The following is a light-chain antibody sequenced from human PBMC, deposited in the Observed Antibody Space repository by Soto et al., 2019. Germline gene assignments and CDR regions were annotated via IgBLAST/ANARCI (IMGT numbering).Light chain of an antibody. CDR2: LEDGGRY. CDR3: ETWDSNTRV. Sequence: QSVLTQSSSASASLGSSVKLTCTLSSGHSNFIIPWHQQQPGKAPRFLMKLEDGGRYNKGSEIPDRFSGSSSGAARYLTISNLQSEDEADYYCETWDSNTRVFGGGTKLTVL. J-gene: IGLJ2*01. V-gene: IGLV4-60*03. CDR1: SGHSNFI.